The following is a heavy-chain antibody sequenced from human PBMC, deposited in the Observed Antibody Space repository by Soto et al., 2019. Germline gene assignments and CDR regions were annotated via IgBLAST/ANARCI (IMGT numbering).Heavy chain of an antibody. CDR2: INPNSGGT. CDR1: GYTFTGYY. Sequence: VKVYCKASGYTFTGYYMHWVRQSPVQGLEWMGWINPNSGGTNYAQKFQGWVTMTRDTSISTAYMELSRLRSDDTAVYYCARDRYCSSTSCYPEGAYYYYGMDAGGQGTTVXV. V-gene: IGHV1-2*04. D-gene: IGHD2-2*01. CDR3: ARDRYCSSTSCYPEGAYYYYGMDA. J-gene: IGHJ6*02.